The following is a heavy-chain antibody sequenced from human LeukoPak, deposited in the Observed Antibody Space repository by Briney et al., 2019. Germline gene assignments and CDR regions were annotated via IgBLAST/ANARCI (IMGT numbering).Heavy chain of an antibody. CDR1: GGSFSGYY. D-gene: IGHD3-3*01. CDR3: AKESGFDY. V-gene: IGHV3-23*01. CDR2: ISGSGGST. Sequence: ETLSLTCAVYGGSFSGYYWSWVRQAPGKGLEWVSAISGSGGSTYYADSVKGRFTISRDNSKNTLYLQMNSLRAEDTAVYYCAKESGFDYWGQGTLVTVSS. J-gene: IGHJ4*02.